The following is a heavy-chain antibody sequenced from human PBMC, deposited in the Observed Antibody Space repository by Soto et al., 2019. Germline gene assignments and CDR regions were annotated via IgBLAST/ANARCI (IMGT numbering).Heavy chain of an antibody. CDR1: GFTFSIYA. D-gene: IGHD3-22*01. Sequence: GGSLRLSCSASGFTFSIYAMHWVRQAPGKGLEYVSSISTDGGNTHYAVSVKGRFTISRDNSKNTVYLQMSSLRAEDTAVYYCVKGEYYYDSSGYYPFDYWGQGTLVTVSS. V-gene: IGHV3-64D*06. J-gene: IGHJ4*02. CDR3: VKGEYYYDSSGYYPFDY. CDR2: ISTDGGNT.